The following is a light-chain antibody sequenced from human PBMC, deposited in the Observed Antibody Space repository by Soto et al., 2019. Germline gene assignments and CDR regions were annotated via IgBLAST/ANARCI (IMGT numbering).Light chain of an antibody. Sequence: QSVLTQPASVSGSPGQSITISCTGTSSDVGAYSYVSWYQQHPGKAPKLIIYDVSDRPPGISNRFSGSKSDNTASLTISGLQAEDEAEYYCSSYTSSRTYVFGTGTKVTVL. J-gene: IGLJ1*01. CDR2: DVS. CDR3: SSYTSSRTYV. CDR1: SSDVGAYSY. V-gene: IGLV2-14*01.